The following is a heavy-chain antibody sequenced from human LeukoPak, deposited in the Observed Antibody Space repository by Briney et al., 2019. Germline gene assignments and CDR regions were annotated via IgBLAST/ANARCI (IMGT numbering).Heavy chain of an antibody. Sequence: SETLSLTCAVYGGSFSGYYWSWIRQPPGKGLEWIGYIYHSGSTYYNPSLKSRVTISVDRSKNQFSLKLSSVTAADTAVYYCARDAPDSSFDYWGQGTLVTVSS. CDR2: IYHSGST. J-gene: IGHJ4*02. D-gene: IGHD3-22*01. CDR3: ARDAPDSSFDY. CDR1: GGSFSGYY. V-gene: IGHV4-34*01.